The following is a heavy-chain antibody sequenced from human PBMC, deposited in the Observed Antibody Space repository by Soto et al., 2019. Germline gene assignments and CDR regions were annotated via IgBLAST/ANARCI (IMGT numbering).Heavy chain of an antibody. D-gene: IGHD3-10*01. Sequence: QVQLVESGGGVVQPGRSLRLSCAASGFTFSSYAMHWVRQAPGKGLEWVAVISYDGSNKYYADSVKGRFTISRDNSKKTLYLQMNSLIAEDTAVYYCARDSSGRWLQSPGDYWGQGTLVTVS. CDR1: GFTFSSYA. V-gene: IGHV3-30-3*01. CDR3: ARDSSGRWLQSPGDY. CDR2: ISYDGSNK. J-gene: IGHJ4*02.